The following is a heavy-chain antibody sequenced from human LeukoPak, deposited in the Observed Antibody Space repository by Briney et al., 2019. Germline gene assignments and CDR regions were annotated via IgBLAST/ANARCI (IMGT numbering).Heavy chain of an antibody. D-gene: IGHD6-6*01. CDR1: GGSFSGYY. V-gene: IGHV4-34*01. Sequence: SETLSLTCAVYGGSFSGYYWSWIRHPPGKGLEWIGEINHSGSTNYNPSLKSRVTISVDTSKNQFSLKLSAVTAADTAVYYCARPIAASSYFDYWGQGTLVTVSS. CDR2: INHSGST. J-gene: IGHJ4*02. CDR3: ARPIAASSYFDY.